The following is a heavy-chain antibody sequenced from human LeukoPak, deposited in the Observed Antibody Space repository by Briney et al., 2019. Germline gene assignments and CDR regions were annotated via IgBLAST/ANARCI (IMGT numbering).Heavy chain of an antibody. J-gene: IGHJ4*02. CDR3: TTDKVVGNLADEYYDIWSGYYKGY. V-gene: IGHV3-15*01. CDR2: IKSKTDGGTT. D-gene: IGHD3-3*01. CDR1: GFTFSNAW. Sequence: GGSLRLSCAASGFTFSNAWMSWVRQAPGKGLEWVGRIKSKTDGGTTDYAAPVKGRFTISRDDSKNTLCLQMNSLKTEDTAVYYCTTDKVVGNLADEYYDIWSGYYKGYWGQGTLVTVSS.